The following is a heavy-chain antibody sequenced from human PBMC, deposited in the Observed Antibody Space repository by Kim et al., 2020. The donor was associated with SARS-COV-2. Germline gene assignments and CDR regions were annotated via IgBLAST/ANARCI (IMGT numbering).Heavy chain of an antibody. V-gene: IGHV3-7*03. CDR2: IKQDGSEK. J-gene: IGHJ3*02. Sequence: GGSLRLSCAASGFTFSSYWMSWVRQAPGKGLEWVANIKQDGSEKYYVDSVKGRFTISRDNAKNSLYLQMNSLRAEDTAVYYCARDPGSGTMGHAFDIWGQGTMVTVSS. CDR1: GFTFSSYW. CDR3: ARDPGSGTMGHAFDI. D-gene: IGHD3-10*01.